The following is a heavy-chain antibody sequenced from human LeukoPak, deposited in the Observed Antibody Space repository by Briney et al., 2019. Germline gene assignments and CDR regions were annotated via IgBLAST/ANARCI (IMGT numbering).Heavy chain of an antibody. CDR3: ARGGGHIVVVPAAKKGFDY. CDR1: GGSISSGDYY. Sequence: LRLSCTVSGGSISSGDYYWSWIRQPPGKGLEWIGYIYYSGSTYYNPSLKSRVTISVDTSKNQFSLKLSSVTAADTAVYYCARGGGHIVVVPAAKKGFDYWGQGTLVTVSS. J-gene: IGHJ4*02. CDR2: IYYSGST. V-gene: IGHV4-30-4*01. D-gene: IGHD2-2*01.